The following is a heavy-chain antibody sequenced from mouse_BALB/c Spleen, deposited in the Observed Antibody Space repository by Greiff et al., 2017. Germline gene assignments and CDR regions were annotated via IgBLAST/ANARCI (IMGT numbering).Heavy chain of an antibody. J-gene: IGHJ2*01. D-gene: IGHD2-3*01. CDR1: GFTFSSYT. V-gene: IGHV5-6-4*01. Sequence: EVQRVESGGGLVKPGGSLKLSCAASGFTFSSYTMSWVRQTPEKRLEWVATISSGGSYTYYPDSVKGRFTISRDNAKNTLYLQMSSLKSEDTAMYYCTRGGPYDGYYTDYWGQGTTLTVSS. CDR2: ISSGGSYT. CDR3: TRGGPYDGYYTDY.